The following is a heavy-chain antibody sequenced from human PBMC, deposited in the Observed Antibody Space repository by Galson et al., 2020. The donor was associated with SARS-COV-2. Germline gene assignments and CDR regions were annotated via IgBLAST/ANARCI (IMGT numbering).Heavy chain of an antibody. CDR2: IYYSWST. Sequence: SETLSLTCTVSGGSISSSSYYWGWIRQPPGKGLEWIGSIYYSWSTYYNPSLKSRVTISVDTSKNQFSLKLSSVTAADTAVYYCARRGVRYSYDSPWNYWGQGTLVTVSS. V-gene: IGHV4-39*01. J-gene: IGHJ4*02. CDR1: GGSISSSSYY. CDR3: ARRGVRYSYDSPWNY. D-gene: IGHD5-18*01.